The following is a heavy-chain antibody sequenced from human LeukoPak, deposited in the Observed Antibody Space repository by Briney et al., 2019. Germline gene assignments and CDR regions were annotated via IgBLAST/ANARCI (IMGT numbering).Heavy chain of an antibody. CDR1: GGSISGYY. D-gene: IGHD3-10*01. CDR2: IYTSGTT. V-gene: IGHV4-4*07. CDR3: ARVSGFGDPFDY. J-gene: IGHJ4*02. Sequence: SETLSLTCTVSGGSISGYYWSWIRQPAGKGLEWIGRIYTSGTTNYNPSLKSRATMSVDTSKNHFSLKLSSVTAADTAVYYCARVSGFGDPFDYWGQGTLVTVSS.